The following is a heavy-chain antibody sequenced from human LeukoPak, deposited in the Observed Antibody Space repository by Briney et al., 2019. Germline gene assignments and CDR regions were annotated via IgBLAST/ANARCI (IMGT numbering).Heavy chain of an antibody. CDR2: IYYSGST. CDR3: ARTDILIVGADY. J-gene: IGHJ4*02. CDR1: GGSISSSSYY. D-gene: IGHD1-26*01. V-gene: IGHV4-39*01. Sequence: TSETLSLTCTVSGGSISSSSYYWGWIRQPPGKGLEWIGSIYYSGSTYYNPSLKSRVTISVDTSKNQFSLKLSSVTAADTAVYYCARTDILIVGADYWGQGTLVTVSS.